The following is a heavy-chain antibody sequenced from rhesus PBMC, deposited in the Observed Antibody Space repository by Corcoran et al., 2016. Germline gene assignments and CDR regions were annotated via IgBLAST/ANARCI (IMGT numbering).Heavy chain of an antibody. J-gene: IGHJ4*01. Sequence: QVQLQQWGEGLVKPSETLSLTCAVYGGSISSNYWSWIRQPPGKGLEWIGRIRSGGTTNYNPSLKSRVTISIDTSKNQFSLKLSSVTAADTAVYYCARDGAWTPRDYWGQGVLVTVSS. CDR1: GGSISSNY. CDR3: ARDGAWTPRDY. V-gene: IGHV4-160*01. CDR2: IRSGGTT. D-gene: IGHD1-44*02.